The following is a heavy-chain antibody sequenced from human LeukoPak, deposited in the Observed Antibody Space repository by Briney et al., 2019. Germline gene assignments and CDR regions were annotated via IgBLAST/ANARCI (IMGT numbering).Heavy chain of an antibody. J-gene: IGHJ1*01. D-gene: IGHD4-17*01. V-gene: IGHV1-2*02. CDR1: GYTFTGYY. Sequence: ASVKVSCKASGYTFTGYYMHRVRQAPGQGLEWMGWINPNSGGTNYAQKFQGRVTMTRDTSISTAHMELSRLRSDDTAVYYCAREDYGDYSVYFQHWGQGTLVTVSS. CDR2: INPNSGGT. CDR3: AREDYGDYSVYFQH.